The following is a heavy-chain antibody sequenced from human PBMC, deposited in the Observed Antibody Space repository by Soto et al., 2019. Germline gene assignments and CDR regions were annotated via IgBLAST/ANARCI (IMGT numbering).Heavy chain of an antibody. CDR2: ISRSGDIT. V-gene: IGHV3-23*01. CDR3: VKDWSGEKCPCMDV. CDR1: GFNFRNHP. Sequence: EVQLLESGGGLVQPGGSLRLSCEASGFNFRNHPMTWVRQAPGKGPEWVSSISRSGDITYYVDSVKCRFIISRDNSNNTLYLQMNGLSAEDAAIYYCVKDWSGEKCPCMDVWGQGTTVTVS. J-gene: IGHJ6*02. D-gene: IGHD3-3*01.